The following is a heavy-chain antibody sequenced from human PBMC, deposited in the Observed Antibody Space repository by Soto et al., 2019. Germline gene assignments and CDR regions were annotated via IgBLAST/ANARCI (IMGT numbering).Heavy chain of an antibody. CDR2: IYWDDDK. CDR1: GFSLGTYGVG. Sequence: QITLNESGPTLVKPTQTLTLTCTFSGFSLGTYGVGVGWIRQPPGKALEWLALIYWDDDKRYSPSLKSRLTITTDTSKRQVFRTLTNMDPVDTATYYCAHRGGGIVDWYFHLWGRGTPVIVSS. J-gene: IGHJ2*01. V-gene: IGHV2-5*02. D-gene: IGHD1-26*01. CDR3: AHRGGGIVDWYFHL.